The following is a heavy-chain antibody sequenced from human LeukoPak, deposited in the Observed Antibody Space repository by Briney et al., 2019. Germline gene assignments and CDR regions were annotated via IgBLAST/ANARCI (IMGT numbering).Heavy chain of an antibody. V-gene: IGHV1-2*06. Sequence: ASVKVSCKASGYTFTGYYMHWVRQAPGQGLEWMGRINPNSGGTNYAQKVQGRVTMTRDTSISTAYMDLSRLRSDDTAVYYCATFGQGSSWYSHYFDYWGQGTLVTVSS. D-gene: IGHD6-13*01. CDR2: INPNSGGT. J-gene: IGHJ4*02. CDR1: GYTFTGYY. CDR3: ATFGQGSSWYSHYFDY.